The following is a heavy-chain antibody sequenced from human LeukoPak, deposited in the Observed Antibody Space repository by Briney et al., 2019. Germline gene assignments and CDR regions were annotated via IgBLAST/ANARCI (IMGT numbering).Heavy chain of an antibody. V-gene: IGHV3-7*01. Sequence: GGSLRLSCAASGFSFSSYWMSWVRQTPENGLEFVGNIDRDGGVRNYMDSLKGRCTISRDNGKKSLYLEINSPRADDTAVYYCARDPGSSAFDLWRRGALSPSPQ. CDR2: IDRDGGVR. CDR3: ARDPGSSAFDL. J-gene: IGHJ4*02. CDR1: GFSFSSYW. D-gene: IGHD1-14*01.